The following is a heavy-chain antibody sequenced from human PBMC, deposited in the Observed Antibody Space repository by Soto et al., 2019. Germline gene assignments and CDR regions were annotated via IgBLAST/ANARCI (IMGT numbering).Heavy chain of an antibody. V-gene: IGHV1-69*01. J-gene: IGHJ4*02. Sequence: QVQLVQSGAEVKKPGSSVKVSCKASGGTFSSYAISWVRQAPGQGLEWMGGIIPIFGTANYAQKFHGRVTITADESTSTAYMELSSLRSEDTAVYYCARDRSYGLVPGYFDYWGQGTLVTVSS. CDR1: GGTFSSYA. D-gene: IGHD5-18*01. CDR2: IIPIFGTA. CDR3: ARDRSYGLVPGYFDY.